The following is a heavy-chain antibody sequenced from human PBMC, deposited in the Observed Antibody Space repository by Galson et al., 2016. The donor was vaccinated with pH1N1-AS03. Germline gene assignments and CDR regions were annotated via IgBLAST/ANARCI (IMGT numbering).Heavy chain of an antibody. Sequence: SLRISCAASGFPFSGYSMNWVRQAPGKGLEWVSFISTTSSSIYYADSVKGRFTISRDNAKNSLFLQMNSLRDEDTAVYYCARDGPPQGISVAGSFDFWGQGTLVTVSS. CDR1: GFPFSGYS. D-gene: IGHD6-19*01. CDR3: ARDGPPQGISVAGSFDF. V-gene: IGHV3-21*01. CDR2: ISTTSSSI. J-gene: IGHJ4*02.